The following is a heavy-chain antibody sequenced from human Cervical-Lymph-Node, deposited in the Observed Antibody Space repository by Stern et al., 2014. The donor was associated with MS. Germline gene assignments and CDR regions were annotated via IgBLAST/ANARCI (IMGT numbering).Heavy chain of an antibody. CDR3: ARDPQRRDGYNFDY. V-gene: IGHV3-11*01. CDR1: GFTFSDYY. J-gene: IGHJ4*02. Sequence: VQLVESGGGLVKPGGSLRLSCAACGFTFSDYYMTWIRQAPGKVLEWDAYISSSGVTTYYADSVKGRFTISRDNARNSLDLQMNSLRAEDTAVYYCARDPQRRDGYNFDYWGQGALVTVSS. D-gene: IGHD5-24*01. CDR2: ISSSGVTT.